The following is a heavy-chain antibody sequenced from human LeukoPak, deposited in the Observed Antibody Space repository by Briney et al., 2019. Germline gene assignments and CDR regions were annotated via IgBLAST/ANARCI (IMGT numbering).Heavy chain of an antibody. J-gene: IGHJ4*02. CDR1: GFTFSSYW. CDR3: ARDGDGDYVDY. Sequence: PGGSLRLSCAASGFTFSSYWMHWVRQAPGKGLVWVSRINSDGSSTSYADSVKGRFTISRDSAKNTLYLQMNSLRAEDTAVYYCARDGDGDYVDYWGQGTLVTVSS. V-gene: IGHV3-74*01. D-gene: IGHD2-21*02. CDR2: INSDGSST.